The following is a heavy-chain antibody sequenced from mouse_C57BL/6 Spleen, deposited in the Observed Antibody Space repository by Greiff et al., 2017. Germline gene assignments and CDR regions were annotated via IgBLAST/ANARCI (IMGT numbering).Heavy chain of an antibody. D-gene: IGHD2-1*01. V-gene: IGHV1-52*01. CDR3: AIYGNSFDY. CDR1: GYTFTSYW. CDR2: IDPSDSET. Sequence: QVQLKQPGAELVRPGSSVKLSCKASGYTFTSYWMHWVKQRPIQGLEWIGNIDPSDSETHYTQKFKDKATLTVDKSSSTAYMQLSSLTSEDSAVYYSAIYGNSFDYWGKGTTLTVSS. J-gene: IGHJ2*01.